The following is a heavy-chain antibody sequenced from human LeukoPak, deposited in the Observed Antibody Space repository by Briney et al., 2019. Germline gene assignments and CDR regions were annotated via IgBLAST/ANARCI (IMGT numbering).Heavy chain of an antibody. CDR2: ISATNVYI. D-gene: IGHD3-3*01. CDR3: ARAGVNTSGYYYQGFDY. V-gene: IGHV3-21*01. J-gene: IGHJ4*02. Sequence: GGSLRLSCTASGFNFNSYIMNWVRQAPGKGLEWVSSISATNVYIYYADSVKGRFTVSRDNSKNSLYLQVNSLTAEDTAVYYCARAGVNTSGYYYQGFDYWGQGTLVTVSS. CDR1: GFNFNSYI.